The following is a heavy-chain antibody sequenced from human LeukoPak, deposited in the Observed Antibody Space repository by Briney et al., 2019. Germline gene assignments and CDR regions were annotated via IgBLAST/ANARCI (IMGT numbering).Heavy chain of an antibody. CDR3: AREEGDGYNWFWFDP. J-gene: IGHJ5*02. CDR1: GFTFSSYW. Sequence: PGGSLRLSCAASGFTFSSYWMHWVRRAPGKGLVWVSRINSDGSSTSYADSVKGRFTISRDNARNTLYLQMNSLRAEDTAVYYCAREEGDGYNWFWFDPWGQGTLVTVSS. CDR2: INSDGSST. V-gene: IGHV3-74*01. D-gene: IGHD5-24*01.